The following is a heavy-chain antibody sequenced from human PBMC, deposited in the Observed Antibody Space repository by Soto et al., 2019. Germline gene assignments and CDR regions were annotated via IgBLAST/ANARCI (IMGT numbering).Heavy chain of an antibody. J-gene: IGHJ4*02. V-gene: IGHV3-53*01. CDR3: VRGGNYGSGTYFAY. CDR2: IHSGGNT. D-gene: IGHD3-10*01. Sequence: EVQLVESGGGLIQPGGSLRLSCAASGFTVSSNYMSWVRQAPGKGLEWVSVIHSGGNTYYADSVKGRFTISRHNSKNTVYLEMNSLRAEDTAVYYCVRGGNYGSGTYFAYWGQGTLVTVSS. CDR1: GFTVSSNY.